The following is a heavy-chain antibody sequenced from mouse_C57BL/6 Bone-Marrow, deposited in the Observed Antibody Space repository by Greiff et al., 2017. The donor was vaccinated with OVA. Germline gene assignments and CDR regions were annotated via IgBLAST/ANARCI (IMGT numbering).Heavy chain of an antibody. CDR1: GYTFTSYG. D-gene: IGHD1-1*01. CDR3: ASYYGSGRPYYCDY. CDR2: IYPRSGNT. V-gene: IGHV1-81*01. Sequence: VKLMESGAELARPGASVKLSCKASGYTFTSYGISWVQQRTGQGLEWIGEIYPRSGNTYYNEKFKGKATLNADKSSSTAYMELRSLTSEDSAVYFCASYYGSGRPYYCDYWGQGTTLTVSS. J-gene: IGHJ2*01.